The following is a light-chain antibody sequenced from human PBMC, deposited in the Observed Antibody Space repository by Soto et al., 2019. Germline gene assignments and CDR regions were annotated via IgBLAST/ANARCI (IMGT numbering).Light chain of an antibody. J-gene: IGKJ1*01. V-gene: IGKV3D-15*01. CDR3: HYYDKWPPGT. Sequence: ILMNQSSTTLSVASGERVPPPFPASPSFSQSVTTNLAWYQQKPGQAPRLLIFDASARAVDIPGRFSGSKSGTEFTLTISSLQPEDFAVYYCHYYDKWPPGTFGQGTKVDIK. CDR2: DAS. CDR1: PSFSQSVTTN.